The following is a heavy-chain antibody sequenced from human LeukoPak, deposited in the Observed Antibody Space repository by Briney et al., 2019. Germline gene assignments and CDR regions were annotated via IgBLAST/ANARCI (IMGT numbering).Heavy chain of an antibody. Sequence: SETLSLTCTVSGYSIRSTFYWGWIRQSPGKGLEWIGNVYHSGSTYSNPSLRSRVTISVDTSKNQFSLKLSSVTAADTAVYYCARVSDDEHGGNSGAIYFESWGQGTVVTVSS. D-gene: IGHD4-23*01. J-gene: IGHJ4*02. V-gene: IGHV4-38-2*02. CDR3: ARVSDDEHGGNSGAIYFES. CDR2: VYHSGST. CDR1: GYSIRSTFY.